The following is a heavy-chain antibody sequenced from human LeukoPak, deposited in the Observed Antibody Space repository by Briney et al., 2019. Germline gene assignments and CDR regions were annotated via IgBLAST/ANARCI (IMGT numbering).Heavy chain of an antibody. Sequence: PGGSLRLSCAASGFTFSDYYMSWIRQAPGKGLEWVSYISSSGSTIYYADSVKGRFTISRDNAKNSLYLQMNSLRAEDTAVYYCATRVVPAAISAWYFDLWGRGTLVTVSS. CDR3: ATRVVPAAISAWYFDL. J-gene: IGHJ2*01. V-gene: IGHV3-11*04. CDR1: GFTFSDYY. D-gene: IGHD2-2*02. CDR2: ISSSGSTI.